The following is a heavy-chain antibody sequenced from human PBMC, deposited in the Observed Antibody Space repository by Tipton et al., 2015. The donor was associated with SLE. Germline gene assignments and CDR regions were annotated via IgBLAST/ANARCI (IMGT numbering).Heavy chain of an antibody. CDR1: GGSFRGYY. CDR2: ISGSGGST. D-gene: IGHD3-22*01. CDR3: ANSITMIVVVQI. Sequence: LSLTCAVYGGSFRGYYWSGVRQAPGKGLEWGSAISGSGGSTYYADSVKGRFTISRDNSKNTLYLQMNSLGAEDTAVYYCANSITMIVVVQIWGQGTLVTVSS. J-gene: IGHJ4*02. V-gene: IGHV3-23*01.